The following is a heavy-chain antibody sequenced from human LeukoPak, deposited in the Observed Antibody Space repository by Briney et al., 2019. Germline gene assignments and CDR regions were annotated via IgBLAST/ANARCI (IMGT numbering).Heavy chain of an antibody. CDR1: GYSFTTYW. D-gene: IGHD2-21*01. V-gene: IGHV5-51*01. Sequence: GESLKISCKSSGYSFTTYWIGWVRQMPGIGLEWMGIIYPGDSDTRYSPSFQGQVTISADKSISTAYLQWNSLKASDTAMYYCARRDVVNNWFDSWGQGTLVTVSS. J-gene: IGHJ5*01. CDR2: IYPGDSDT. CDR3: ARRDVVNNWFDS.